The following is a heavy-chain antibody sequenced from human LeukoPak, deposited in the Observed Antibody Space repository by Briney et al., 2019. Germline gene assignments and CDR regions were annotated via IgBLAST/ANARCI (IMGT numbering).Heavy chain of an antibody. V-gene: IGHV1-69*02. Sequence: ASVKVSCKXSGGTFSSYTISWVRQAPGQGLEWMGRIIPILGIANYAQKFQGRVTITADKSTSSAYMELSSLRSEDTAVYYCARAYDILTGYHDWGQGTLVTVSS. CDR3: ARAYDILTGYHD. J-gene: IGHJ4*02. CDR2: IIPILGIA. CDR1: GGTFSSYT. D-gene: IGHD3-9*01.